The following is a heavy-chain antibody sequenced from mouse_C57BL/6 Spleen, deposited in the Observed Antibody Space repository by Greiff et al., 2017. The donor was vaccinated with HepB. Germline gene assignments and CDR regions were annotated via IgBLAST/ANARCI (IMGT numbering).Heavy chain of an antibody. CDR1: GFTFSSYA. CDR3: ARDRAGTHYYAMDY. D-gene: IGHD4-1*01. CDR2: ISDGGSYT. V-gene: IGHV5-4*01. J-gene: IGHJ4*01. Sequence: EVQLVESGGGLVKPGGSLKLSCAASGFTFSSYAMSWVRQTPEKRLEWVATISDGGSYTYYPDNVKGRFTISRDNAKTNLYLQMSHLKSEDTAMYYCARDRAGTHYYAMDYWGQGTSVTVSS.